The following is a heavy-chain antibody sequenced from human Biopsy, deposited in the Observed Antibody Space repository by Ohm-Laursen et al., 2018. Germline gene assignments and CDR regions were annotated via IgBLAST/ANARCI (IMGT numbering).Heavy chain of an antibody. J-gene: IGHJ6*02. D-gene: IGHD3-10*01. CDR1: GYTFTSYD. V-gene: IGHV1-8*01. CDR3: ARGSFWFGGNYYYGMDV. CDR2: MNPNSGNT. Sequence: ASVKVSCKASGYTFTSYDINWVRQDTGQGLEWMGWMNPNSGNTDYAQKFQGRVTMTRNTSISTAYMELSSLRSEDTAVYYCARGSFWFGGNYYYGMDVWGQGTTVTVSS.